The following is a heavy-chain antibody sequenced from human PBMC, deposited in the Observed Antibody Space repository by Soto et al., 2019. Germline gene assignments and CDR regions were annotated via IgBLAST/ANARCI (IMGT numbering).Heavy chain of an antibody. Sequence: SETLSLTCAVYGGSFSGYYWSWIRQPPGKGLEWIGYIYYSGSTNYNPSLKSRVTISVDTSKNQFSLKLSSVTAADTAVYYCVRDLNFPYTGDYRGWFDAWGQGTPVTVSS. CDR3: VRDLNFPYTGDYRGWFDA. CDR2: IYYSGST. V-gene: IGHV4-59*08. J-gene: IGHJ5*02. D-gene: IGHD4-17*01. CDR1: GGSFSGYY.